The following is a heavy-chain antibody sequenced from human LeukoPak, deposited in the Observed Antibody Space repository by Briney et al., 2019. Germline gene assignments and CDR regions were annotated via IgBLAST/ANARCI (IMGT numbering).Heavy chain of an antibody. CDR3: AKERGNIPAAAVFDY. J-gene: IGHJ4*02. D-gene: IGHD6-13*01. V-gene: IGHV3-23*01. CDR2: ISASGGYT. CDR1: GFTFSDYA. Sequence: GGSLRLSCAASGFTFSDYAMSWVREAPGKGLVWVSDISASGGYTYYADSVKGRFTISRDSSKATLYLQMNSLRAEDTAVYYCAKERGNIPAAAVFDYWGQGTLVTVSS.